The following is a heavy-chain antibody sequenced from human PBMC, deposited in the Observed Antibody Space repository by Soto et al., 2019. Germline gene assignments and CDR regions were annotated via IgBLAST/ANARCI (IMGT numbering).Heavy chain of an antibody. CDR2: IIPILGTA. V-gene: IGHV1-69*01. CDR1: GGTFSSHA. D-gene: IGHD4-17*01. Sequence: QVQLVQSGAEVKKPGSSVKVSCKASGGTFSSHAISWVRQAPGQGLEWMGGIIPILGTANYAQKFQGRVTITADESTSTASMELSSLRSEDRAVYYCARDRIYYFDYWGQGSLVTVSS. J-gene: IGHJ4*02. CDR3: ARDRIYYFDY.